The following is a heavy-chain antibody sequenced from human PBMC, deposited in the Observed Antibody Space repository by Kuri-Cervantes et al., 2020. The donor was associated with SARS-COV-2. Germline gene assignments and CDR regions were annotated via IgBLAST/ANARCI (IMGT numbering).Heavy chain of an antibody. CDR2: IYYSGST. CDR3: VRENWNYFDY. V-gene: IGHV4-59*01. D-gene: IGHD1-1*01. CDR1: GGSISSYY. Sequence: GSLRLSCTVSGGSISSYYWSWIRQPPGKGLEWIGYIYYSGSTNYNPSLKSRVTISVDTSKNQFSLKLSSVTAADTAVYYCVRENWNYFDYWGQGTLVTVSS. J-gene: IGHJ4*02.